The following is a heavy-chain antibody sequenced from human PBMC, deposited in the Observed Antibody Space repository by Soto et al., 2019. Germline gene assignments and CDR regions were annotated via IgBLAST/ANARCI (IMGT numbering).Heavy chain of an antibody. CDR1: GGSISSGGYY. J-gene: IGHJ5*02. CDR2: IYYSGST. Sequence: PSETLSLTCTVSGGSISSGGYYWSWIRQHPGKGLEWIGYIYYSGSTYYNPSLKSRVTISVDTSKNQFSLKLSSVTAADTAVYYCARHRSLEWLLYGEFDPWGQGTLVTVSS. CDR3: ARHRSLEWLLYGEFDP. V-gene: IGHV4-31*02. D-gene: IGHD3-3*01.